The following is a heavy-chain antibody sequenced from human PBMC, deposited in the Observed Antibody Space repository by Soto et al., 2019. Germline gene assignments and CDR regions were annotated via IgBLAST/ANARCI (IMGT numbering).Heavy chain of an antibody. CDR1: GFTVSSNY. CDR3: AATRLGY. J-gene: IGHJ4*02. V-gene: IGHV3-53*04. D-gene: IGHD5-12*01. CDR2: IYSGGST. Sequence: EVQLVESGGGLVQPGGSLRLSCAVSGFTVSSNYMSWVRQAPGKGLEWVSVIYSGGSTYYADYVTPRFTIYSHNSKYTVYFQIKRLRPESTVVYYCAATRLGYWGQGTLVTVSS.